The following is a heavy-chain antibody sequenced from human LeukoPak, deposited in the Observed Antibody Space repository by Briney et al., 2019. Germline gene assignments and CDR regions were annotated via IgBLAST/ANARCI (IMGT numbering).Heavy chain of an antibody. J-gene: IGHJ4*02. V-gene: IGHV3-30-3*01. CDR1: GSTFSSYA. CDR3: ARSGDYDYVWGSYRYRPNPLAY. D-gene: IGHD3-16*02. Sequence: GRSLRLSCAASGSTFSSYAMHWVRQAPGKGLEWVAVISYDGSNKYYADSVKGRFTISRDNSKNTLYLQMNSLRAEDTAVYYCARSGDYDYVWGSYRYRPNPLAYWGQGTLVTVSS. CDR2: ISYDGSNK.